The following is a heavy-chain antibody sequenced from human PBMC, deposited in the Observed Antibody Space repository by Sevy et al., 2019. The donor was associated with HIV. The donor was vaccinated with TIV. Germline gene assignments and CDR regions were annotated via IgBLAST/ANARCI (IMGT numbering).Heavy chain of an antibody. CDR1: GFTFSNYW. J-gene: IGHJ4*02. Sequence: GGSLRLSCAASGFTFSNYWMHWVRQAPGKGLVWVSHINTDGESIRYADSVKGRFTLSRDNAKNTLYLQVNSLRAEDTAVYYCARGTRGTFGNWGQGTLVTVSS. V-gene: IGHV3-74*01. D-gene: IGHD1-26*01. CDR2: INTDGESI. CDR3: ARGTRGTFGN.